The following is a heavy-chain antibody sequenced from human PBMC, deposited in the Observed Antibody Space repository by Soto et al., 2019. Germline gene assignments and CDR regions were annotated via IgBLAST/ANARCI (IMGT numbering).Heavy chain of an antibody. CDR3: ARGGKDFWSGPFDY. CDR1: GGTFSSYA. D-gene: IGHD3-3*01. Sequence: SVKVSCKASGGTFSSYAISWVRQAPGQGLEWMGGIIPIFGTANYAQKFQGRATITADESTSTAYMELSSLRSEDTAVYYCARGGKDFWSGPFDYCGQGPLVTVSS. CDR2: IIPIFGTA. V-gene: IGHV1-69*13. J-gene: IGHJ4*02.